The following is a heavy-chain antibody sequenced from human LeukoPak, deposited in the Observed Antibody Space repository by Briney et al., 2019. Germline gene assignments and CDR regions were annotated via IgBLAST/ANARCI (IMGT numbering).Heavy chain of an antibody. Sequence: KPSETLSLTCTVSGGSISSYYWSWIRQSPGKGLEWIGYIYYSGNTNYNPSLKSRVTISVDTSKNQFSLNLTSVTAADTAVYYCARYGSATIARFDYWGRGTLVTVSS. D-gene: IGHD5-24*01. CDR2: IYYSGNT. CDR3: ARYGSATIARFDY. V-gene: IGHV4-59*08. CDR1: GGSISSYY. J-gene: IGHJ4*02.